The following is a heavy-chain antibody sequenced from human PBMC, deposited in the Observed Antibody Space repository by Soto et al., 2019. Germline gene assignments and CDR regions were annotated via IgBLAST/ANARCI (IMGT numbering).Heavy chain of an antibody. CDR1: GFTFSSYA. Sequence: PWGSLRLSCAASGFTFSSYAMHWVRQAPGKGLEWVAVISYDGSNKYYADSVKGRFTISRDNSKNTLYLQMNSLRAEDTAVYYCAREALVPAAIGGWYFDYWGQGTLVTVSS. D-gene: IGHD2-2*01. J-gene: IGHJ4*02. CDR3: AREALVPAAIGGWYFDY. CDR2: ISYDGSNK. V-gene: IGHV3-30-3*01.